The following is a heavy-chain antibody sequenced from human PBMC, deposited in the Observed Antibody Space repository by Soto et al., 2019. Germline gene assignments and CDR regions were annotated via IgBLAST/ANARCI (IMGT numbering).Heavy chain of an antibody. CDR1: GFTFSSYS. CDR3: ARVAVEPAAFLPRHHSRFDP. Sequence: EVQLVESGGGLVKPGGSLRLSCAASGFTFSSYSMNWVRQAPGKGLEWVSSISSSSSYIYYADSVKGRFTISRDNAKNSLYLQMNSLRAEDTAVYYCARVAVEPAAFLPRHHSRFDPWGQGTLVTVSS. J-gene: IGHJ5*02. D-gene: IGHD2-2*01. V-gene: IGHV3-21*01. CDR2: ISSSSSYI.